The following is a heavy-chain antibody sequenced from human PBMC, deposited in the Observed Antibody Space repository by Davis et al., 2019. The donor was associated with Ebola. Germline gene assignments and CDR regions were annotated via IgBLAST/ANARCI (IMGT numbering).Heavy chain of an antibody. D-gene: IGHD1-26*01. Sequence: GESLKISCAASGFTFSSYGMHWVRQAPGKGLEWVAVISYDGSNKYYADSVKGRFTISRDNSKNTLYLQMNSLTADDTAVYYCAKEFRSYLGYFDFWGQGTLVTVSS. CDR2: ISYDGSNK. CDR3: AKEFRSYLGYFDF. CDR1: GFTFSSYG. J-gene: IGHJ4*02. V-gene: IGHV3-30*18.